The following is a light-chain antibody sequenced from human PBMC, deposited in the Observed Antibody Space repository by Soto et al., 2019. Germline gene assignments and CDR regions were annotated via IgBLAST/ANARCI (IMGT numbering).Light chain of an antibody. CDR1: QSVSSSN. CDR2: DAS. CDR3: QQRSNWPPIT. J-gene: IGKJ5*01. V-gene: IGKV3D-20*02. Sequence: EIVLTQSPGTLSLSPGDRATLYCRASQSVSSSNLAWYQQKPGQAPRLLIYDASNRATGIPARFSGSGSGTDFTLTISSLEPEDFAVYYCQQRSNWPPITFGQGTRLEL.